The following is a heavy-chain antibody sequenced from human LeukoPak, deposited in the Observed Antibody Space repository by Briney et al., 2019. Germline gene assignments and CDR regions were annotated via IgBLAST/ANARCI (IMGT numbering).Heavy chain of an antibody. CDR2: IYSGGST. CDR3: AKAKYYYEGGDY. V-gene: IGHV3-53*05. CDR1: GFTVSSNY. D-gene: IGHD3-22*01. Sequence: GGSLRLSCAASGFTVSSNYMSWVRQAPGKGLEWVSVIYSGGSTYYADSVKGRFTISRDNSKNSLYLQMNSLRTEDTAFYFCAKAKYYYEGGDYWGQGTLVTVSS. J-gene: IGHJ4*02.